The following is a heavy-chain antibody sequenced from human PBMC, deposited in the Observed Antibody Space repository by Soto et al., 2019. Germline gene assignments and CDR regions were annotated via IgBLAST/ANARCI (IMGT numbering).Heavy chain of an antibody. Sequence: TSETLSLTCTVSGGSISSGGYYWSWVRQHPGKGLEWIGYIYYSGSTYYNPSLKSRVTISVDTSKNQFSLKLSSVTAADTAVYYCAREKGETAATIDRNWFDPWGQGTLVNRLL. CDR1: GGSISSGGYY. CDR3: AREKGETAATIDRNWFDP. CDR2: IYYSGST. D-gene: IGHD5-18*01. J-gene: IGHJ5*02. V-gene: IGHV4-31*03.